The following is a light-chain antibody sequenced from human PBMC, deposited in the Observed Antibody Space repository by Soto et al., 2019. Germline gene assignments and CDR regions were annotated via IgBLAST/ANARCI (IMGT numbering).Light chain of an antibody. V-gene: IGLV4-69*01. CDR3: QTWGTGTWV. CDR1: SGHSSYA. J-gene: IGLJ3*02. Sequence: QLVLTQSPSASASLGASVKLTCTVSSGHSSYAIAWHQQQPEKGPRYLMKVNSDGSHNKGDGIPDRFSGSSSGAERYLTISSLQSEDEADYYCQTWGTGTWVFGGGTQLTVL. CDR2: VNSDGSH.